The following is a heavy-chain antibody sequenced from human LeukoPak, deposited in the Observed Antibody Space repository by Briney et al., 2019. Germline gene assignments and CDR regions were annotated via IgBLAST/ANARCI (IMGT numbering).Heavy chain of an antibody. J-gene: IGHJ4*02. CDR3: ARDRRSYYGSGSYFDY. Sequence: SETLSLTCTVSGGSISSYYWSWIRQPAGKGLEWLGRIYTSGRTNYNPSLKSRVTMSVDTSKNQFSLKLSSGTAADTAVYYCARDRRSYYGSGSYFDYWGQGTLVTVSS. CDR1: GGSISSYY. CDR2: IYTSGRT. D-gene: IGHD3-10*01. V-gene: IGHV4-4*07.